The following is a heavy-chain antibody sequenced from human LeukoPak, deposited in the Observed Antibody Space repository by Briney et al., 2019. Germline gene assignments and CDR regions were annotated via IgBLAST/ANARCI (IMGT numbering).Heavy chain of an antibody. J-gene: IGHJ4*02. CDR3: ARQGYSYGLFYYFDY. CDR1: GGSISSSSYY. D-gene: IGHD5-18*01. V-gene: IGHV4-39*01. CDR2: IYYSGST. Sequence: SETLSLTCTVSGGSISSSSYYWGWIRQPPGKGLEWIGSIYYSGSTYYNPSLKSRVTISVDTSKNQFSLKLSSVTAADTAVYYCARQGYSYGLFYYFDYWGQGTLVTVSS.